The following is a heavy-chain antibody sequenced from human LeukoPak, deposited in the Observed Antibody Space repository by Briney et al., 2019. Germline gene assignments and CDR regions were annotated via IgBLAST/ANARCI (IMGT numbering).Heavy chain of an antibody. CDR1: GYTFTSYA. D-gene: IGHD2-2*01. Sequence: ASVKVSCKASGYTFTSYAMHRVRQAPGQRLEWMGWINAGNGNTKYSQKFQGRVTITRDTSASTAYMELSSLRSEDTAVYYCARAAVRYCSSTSCTYFDYWGQGTLVTVSS. V-gene: IGHV1-3*01. CDR2: INAGNGNT. J-gene: IGHJ4*02. CDR3: ARAAVRYCSSTSCTYFDY.